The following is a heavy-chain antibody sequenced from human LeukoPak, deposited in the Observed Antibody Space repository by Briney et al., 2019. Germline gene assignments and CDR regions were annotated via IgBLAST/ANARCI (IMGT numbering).Heavy chain of an antibody. D-gene: IGHD6-19*01. CDR1: GGSFSGYY. CDR3: ARSIAGAVFLDH. J-gene: IGHJ4*02. V-gene: IGHV4-34*01. Sequence: SETLSLTCAVYGGSFSGYYWSWIRQPPGKGLEWIGEINHSGSTNYNPSLKSRVTISVDPSKNQFSLKLSSVAAADTAVYYCARSIAGAVFLDHWGQGTLVTVSS. CDR2: INHSGST.